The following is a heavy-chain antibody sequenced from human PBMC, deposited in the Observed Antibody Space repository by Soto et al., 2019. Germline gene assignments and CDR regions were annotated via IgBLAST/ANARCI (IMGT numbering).Heavy chain of an antibody. J-gene: IGHJ4*02. CDR2: IYYSGST. D-gene: IGHD6-13*01. CDR1: GGSISSGGYY. V-gene: IGHV4-31*03. CDR3: ARDLIAAAGIFDY. Sequence: TLSLTCTVSGGSISSGGYYWSWIRQHPGKGLEWIGYIYYSGSTYYNPSLKSRLTISVDTSKNQFSLKLSSVTAADTAVYYCARDLIAAAGIFDYWGQGTLVTVSS.